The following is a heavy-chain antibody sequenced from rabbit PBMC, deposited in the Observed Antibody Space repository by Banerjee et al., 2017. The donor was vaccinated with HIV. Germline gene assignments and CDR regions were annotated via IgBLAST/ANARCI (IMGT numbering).Heavy chain of an antibody. CDR1: GFTLSSYW. Sequence: QSLEESGGDLVKPGASLTLTCTASGFTLSSYWMCWVRQAPGKGLELIGCIYTGSGSTYYASWAKGRFTISKTSSTTVTLQLNSLTAADTATYFCARDGGYVGYNLWGPGTLVTVS. D-gene: IGHD4-2*01. CDR3: ARDGGYVGYNL. V-gene: IGHV1S40*01. CDR2: IYTGSGST. J-gene: IGHJ4*01.